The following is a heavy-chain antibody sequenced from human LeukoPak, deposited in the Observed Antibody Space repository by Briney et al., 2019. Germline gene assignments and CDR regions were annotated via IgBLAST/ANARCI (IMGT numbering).Heavy chain of an antibody. CDR2: ISGSSSYI. V-gene: IGHV3-21*01. Sequence: GGSLRLSCAASGFTFSSYSMNWVRQAPGKGLEWVSSISGSSSYIYYADSVKGRFTISRDNAKNSLYLQMNSLRAEDTAVYYCARELTTVTPFFDYWGQGTLVTVSS. CDR3: ARELTTVTPFFDY. CDR1: GFTFSSYS. D-gene: IGHD4-17*01. J-gene: IGHJ4*02.